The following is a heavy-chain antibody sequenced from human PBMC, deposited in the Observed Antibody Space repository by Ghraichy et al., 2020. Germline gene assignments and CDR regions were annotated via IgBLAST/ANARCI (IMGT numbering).Heavy chain of an antibody. V-gene: IGHV3-23*01. J-gene: IGHJ4*01. CDR2: ISGSGGST. Sequence: LSLTCAASGFTFSSYAMSWVRQAPGKGLEWVSAISGSGGSTYYADSVKGRFTISRDNYKNTLYLQMNSLRAEDSAVYYCAKESYYDFWSGYSAFDYWGQRTLVTVSS. CDR3: AKESYYDFWSGYSAFDY. CDR1: GFTFSSYA. D-gene: IGHD3-3*01.